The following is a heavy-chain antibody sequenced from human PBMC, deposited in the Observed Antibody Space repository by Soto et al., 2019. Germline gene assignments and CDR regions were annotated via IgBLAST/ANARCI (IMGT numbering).Heavy chain of an antibody. CDR1: GGSISSGGYS. Sequence: QLQLQESGSGLVKPSQTLSLTCAVSGGSISSGGYSWSWIRQPPGKGLEWIGYIYHSGSTYYNPSLKSRVTISVDRSKNQFSLKLSSVTAADTAVYYCVSYGREWDYAFDIWGQGTMVTVSS. CDR3: VSYGREWDYAFDI. J-gene: IGHJ3*02. CDR2: IYHSGST. D-gene: IGHD1-26*01. V-gene: IGHV4-30-2*01.